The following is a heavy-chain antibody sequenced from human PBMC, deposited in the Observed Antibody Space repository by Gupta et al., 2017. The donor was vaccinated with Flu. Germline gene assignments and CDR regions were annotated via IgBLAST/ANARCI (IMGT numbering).Heavy chain of an antibody. CDR2: LNSDGRST. Sequence: EVQLVESGGGLVQPGGSLRLSCAASGFTFSNYWMHWVRQAPGKGLVWVSRLNSDGRSTSYADSVKGRLTISRDNAKNTLYLQMNSLRAEDTAAYYCARETINNYGMDVWGQGTTVTVSS. J-gene: IGHJ6*02. V-gene: IGHV3-74*01. CDR3: ARETINNYGMDV. CDR1: GFTFSNYW.